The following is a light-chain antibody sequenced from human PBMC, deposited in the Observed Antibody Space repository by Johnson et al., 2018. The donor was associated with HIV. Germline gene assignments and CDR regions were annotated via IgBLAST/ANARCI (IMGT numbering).Light chain of an antibody. V-gene: IGLV1-51*01. CDR3: GTWDNSLSTGPA. CDR1: SSNIGNNY. J-gene: IGLJ1*01. CDR2: DNN. Sequence: QSVLTQPPSVSVAPGQKVTISCSGSSSNIGNNYVSWYQQVPGTAPKLLIFDNNKRPSGIPDRFSGSKSGTSATLGITGLQTGDEADYYCGTWDNSLSTGPAFGTGTKVTVL.